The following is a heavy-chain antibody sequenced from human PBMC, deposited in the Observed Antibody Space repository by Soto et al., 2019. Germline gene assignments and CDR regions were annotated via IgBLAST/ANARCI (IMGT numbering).Heavy chain of an antibody. J-gene: IGHJ4*02. CDR1: GGSFSGYY. CDR3: ARGETRLLPAY. D-gene: IGHD2-15*01. CDR2: INHSGST. V-gene: IGHV4-34*01. Sequence: SETLSLTCAVYGGSFSGYYWSWIRQPPGKGLEWIGEINHSGSTNYNPSLKSRVTISVDTSKDQFSLKLSSVTAADTAVYYCARGETRLLPAYWGRGTLVTVSA.